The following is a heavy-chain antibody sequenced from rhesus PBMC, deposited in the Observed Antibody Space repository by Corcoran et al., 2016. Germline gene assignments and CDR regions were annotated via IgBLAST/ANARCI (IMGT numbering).Heavy chain of an antibody. V-gene: IGHV4S10*01. J-gene: IGHJ4*01. CDR3: ARDRIYYYFDY. D-gene: IGHD2-2*01. CDR2: IYGSSTIT. CDR1: GGSISDSYR. Sequence: QVQLQESGPGVVKPSETLSLTCAVSGGSISDSYRWSWIRQPPGKGLEWIGYIYGSSTITNYNPSPKSRVTISKDTSKNQFSLKLSSVTAADTAVYYCARDRIYYYFDYWGQGVLVTVSS.